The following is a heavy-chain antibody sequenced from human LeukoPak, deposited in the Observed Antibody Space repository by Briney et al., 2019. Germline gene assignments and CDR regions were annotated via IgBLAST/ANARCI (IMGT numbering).Heavy chain of an antibody. CDR2: IIGDGSTT. CDR3: TRRVSATRWFDP. Sequence: GGFLRLSCAASGFTFSDYWMHWVRQAPGKGLEWVSRIIGDGSTTIYADSVKGRFTISRDNAKNTVYLQMNSLRVEDTAVYYCTRRVSATRWFDPWGQGTLVTVSS. V-gene: IGHV3-74*01. J-gene: IGHJ5*02. D-gene: IGHD2-15*01. CDR1: GFTFSDYW.